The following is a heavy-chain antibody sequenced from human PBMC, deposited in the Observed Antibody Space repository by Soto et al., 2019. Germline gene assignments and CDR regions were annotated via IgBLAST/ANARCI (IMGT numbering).Heavy chain of an antibody. Sequence: GGSLRLSCAASGFTFSSYSMNWVRQAPGKGLEWVSYISSSSSTIYYADSVKGRFTISRDNAKNSLYLQMNSLRAEDTAVYYCAREAGYCSGGSCYLGAFDIWGQGTMVTVSS. CDR2: ISSSSSTI. CDR1: GFTFSSYS. CDR3: AREAGYCSGGSCYLGAFDI. J-gene: IGHJ3*02. V-gene: IGHV3-48*01. D-gene: IGHD2-15*01.